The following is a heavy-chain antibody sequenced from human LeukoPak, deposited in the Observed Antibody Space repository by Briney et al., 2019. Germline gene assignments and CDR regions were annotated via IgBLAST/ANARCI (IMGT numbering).Heavy chain of an antibody. Sequence: ASVKVSCKASGYTFTGYYMHWVRQAPGQGLEWMGWINPNSGGTNYAQKFQGRVTMTRDTSISTAYMELSSLRSEDTAVYYCARGSLSWATTPLGSFDYWGQGTLVTVSS. CDR3: ARGSLSWATTPLGSFDY. CDR1: GYTFTGYY. CDR2: INPNSGGT. V-gene: IGHV1-2*02. D-gene: IGHD1-26*01. J-gene: IGHJ4*02.